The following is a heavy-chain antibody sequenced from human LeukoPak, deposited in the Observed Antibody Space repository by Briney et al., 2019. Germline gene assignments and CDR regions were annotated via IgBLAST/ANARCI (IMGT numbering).Heavy chain of an antibody. V-gene: IGHV1-18*01. D-gene: IGHD2-2*02. Sequence: ASVKVSCTASGYTFNKYGISWVRQAPGQGLEWMGWISCYNGDTRYAQKLQGRVTMTTDTSTSTVHMELRSLRSDDTAVYYCARDPSNTSGYNVYFDYWGQGALVTVSS. CDR2: ISCYNGDT. CDR3: ARDPSNTSGYNVYFDY. J-gene: IGHJ4*02. CDR1: GYTFNKYG.